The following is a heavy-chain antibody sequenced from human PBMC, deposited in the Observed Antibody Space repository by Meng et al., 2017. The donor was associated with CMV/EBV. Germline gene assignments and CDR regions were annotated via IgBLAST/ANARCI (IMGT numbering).Heavy chain of an antibody. CDR3: AREMPIAAAGCFDY. CDR1: GGSIRSYY. J-gene: IGHJ4*02. D-gene: IGHD6-13*01. CDR2: IYTSGST. Sequence: QWQWQGPGPELVEPSGTLSLPCSVSGGSIRSYYWSWNRQPAGKGLEWIGRIYTSGSTNYSPSLKSRVTMSVDTSKNQFSLKLSSVTAADTAVYYCAREMPIAAAGCFDYWGQGTLVTVSS. V-gene: IGHV4-4*07.